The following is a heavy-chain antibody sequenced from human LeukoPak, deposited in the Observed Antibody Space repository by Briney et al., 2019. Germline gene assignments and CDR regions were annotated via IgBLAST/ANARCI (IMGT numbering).Heavy chain of an antibody. J-gene: IGHJ4*02. Sequence: GGSLRLSCAASGFTFSSYAMSWVRQAPGKGLEWVSAISGSGGSTYYADSVKGRFTISRDNSKSTLFLQMNSLGAEDTAVYYCAKDPRVGSRVATPCHWGQGTLVTVSS. CDR3: AKDPRVGSRVATPCH. V-gene: IGHV3-23*01. D-gene: IGHD5-24*01. CDR1: GFTFSSYA. CDR2: ISGSGGST.